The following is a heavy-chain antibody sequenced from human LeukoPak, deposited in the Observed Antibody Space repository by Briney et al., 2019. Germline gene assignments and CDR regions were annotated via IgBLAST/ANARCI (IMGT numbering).Heavy chain of an antibody. V-gene: IGHV4-34*01. CDR2: INHSGST. Sequence: SETLSLTCAVYGGSLSVYYWSWLRQPPGKVLEWIGEINHSGSTNYNPSLKSRVTISVDTSKNQFSLKLRSVTAADTAVYYCARGPIAAAGYPFDYYYGMDVWGQGTTVTVSS. J-gene: IGHJ6*02. D-gene: IGHD6-13*01. CDR1: GGSLSVYY. CDR3: ARGPIAAAGYPFDYYYGMDV.